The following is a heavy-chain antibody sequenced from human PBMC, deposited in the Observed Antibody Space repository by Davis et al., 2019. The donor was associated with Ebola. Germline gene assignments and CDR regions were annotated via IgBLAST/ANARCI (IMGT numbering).Heavy chain of an antibody. CDR2: ISHSGA. CDR1: GFTFTTYA. CDR3: ARDLGMGRRVDAFDI. V-gene: IGHV3-23*01. J-gene: IGHJ3*02. Sequence: GESLKISCAASGFTFTTYAMNWVRQAPGKGLEWVSTISHSGAYYADSVKGRFTISRDNAKNTLYLQMNTLRAEDTAVYYCARDLGMGRRVDAFDIWGQGTMVTVSS. D-gene: IGHD7-27*01.